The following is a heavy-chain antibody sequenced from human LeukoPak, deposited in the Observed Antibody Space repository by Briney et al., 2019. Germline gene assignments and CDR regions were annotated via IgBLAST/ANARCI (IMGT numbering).Heavy chain of an antibody. Sequence: GASVKVSCKASGYTFTGYYMHWVRQAPGQGLEWMGGIIPIFGTANYAQKFQGRVTITADKSTSTAYMELSSLRSEDTAVYYCACHPSSGYYAEYFQHWGQGTLVTVSS. V-gene: IGHV1-69*06. CDR1: GYTFTGYY. D-gene: IGHD3-22*01. J-gene: IGHJ1*01. CDR3: ACHPSSGYYAEYFQH. CDR2: IIPIFGTA.